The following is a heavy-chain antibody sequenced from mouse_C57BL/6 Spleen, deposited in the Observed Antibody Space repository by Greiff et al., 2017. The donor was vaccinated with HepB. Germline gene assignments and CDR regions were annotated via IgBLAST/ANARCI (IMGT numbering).Heavy chain of an antibody. CDR2: IDPSDSYT. Sequence: VQLQQPGAELVMPGASVKLSCKASGYTFTSYWMHWVKQRPGQGLEWIGEIDPSDSYTNYNQKFKGKSTLTVDKSSSTAYMQLSSLTSEDSAVYYCAPYSNYSFAYWGQGTLVTVSA. D-gene: IGHD2-5*01. CDR3: APYSNYSFAY. CDR1: GYTFTSYW. J-gene: IGHJ3*01. V-gene: IGHV1-69*01.